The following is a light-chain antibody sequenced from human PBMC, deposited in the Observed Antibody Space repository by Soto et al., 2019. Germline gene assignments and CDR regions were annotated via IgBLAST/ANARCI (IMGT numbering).Light chain of an antibody. Sequence: DIQMTQSPSTLSASVGDRVTITCRASQSISSWLAWYQQKPGKAPKLLIFDAFSLESGVPSRFSGSRSGTEFTLTISSLQPDDYATYYCQQYNSYSPLTCGGGTKGDIK. CDR1: QSISSW. CDR2: DAF. CDR3: QQYNSYSPLT. V-gene: IGKV1-5*01. J-gene: IGKJ4*01.